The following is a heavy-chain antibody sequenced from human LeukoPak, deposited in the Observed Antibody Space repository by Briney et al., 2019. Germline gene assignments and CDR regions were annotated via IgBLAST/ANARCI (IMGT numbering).Heavy chain of an antibody. D-gene: IGHD3-10*01. V-gene: IGHV3-23*01. J-gene: IGHJ6*03. Sequence: GGSLRLSCSASGFTFSFYALSWVRQAPGQGLEWVSAISGTSGSTFYADSVKGRFTISRDNSKNTLFLQMNSLRAEDTAVYYCAKEWFRGVIYYHMDVWGKGTTVTVSS. CDR1: GFTFSFYA. CDR2: ISGTSGST. CDR3: AKEWFRGVIYYHMDV.